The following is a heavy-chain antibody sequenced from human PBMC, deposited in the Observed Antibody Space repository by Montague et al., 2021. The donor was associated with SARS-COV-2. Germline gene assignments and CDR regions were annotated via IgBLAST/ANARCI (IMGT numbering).Heavy chain of an antibody. D-gene: IGHD4-17*01. CDR3: ARDRTADDYDHYETAGYSYYYGMDV. J-gene: IGHJ6*02. V-gene: IGHV4-61*08. Sequence: SETLSLTCTVSGGSVNSGGYYWSWIRQPPGKGLEWIGNIYYSGTTNYNPSLKSRVTISVDTSKNQFSLKLSSVTAADTAVYYCARDRTADDYDHYETAGYSYYYGMDVWGQGTTVTVSS. CDR2: IYYSGTT. CDR1: GGSVNSGGYY.